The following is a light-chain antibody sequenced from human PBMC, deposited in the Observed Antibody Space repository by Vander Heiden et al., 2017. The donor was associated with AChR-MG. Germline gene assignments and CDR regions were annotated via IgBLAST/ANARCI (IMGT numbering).Light chain of an antibody. J-gene: IGLJ3*02. CDR2: DNN. CDR3: GTWDDNLSSSRV. CDR1: SSNIGKNY. Sequence: QPVLTQPPSVSAAPGQKVSITCSGSSSNIGKNYVSWFQQFPGTAPKLLIYDNNKRPSGIPDRFSGSKSGTSATLAITGLQTGDEADYYCGTWDDNLSSSRVFGGGTKLTVL. V-gene: IGLV1-51*01.